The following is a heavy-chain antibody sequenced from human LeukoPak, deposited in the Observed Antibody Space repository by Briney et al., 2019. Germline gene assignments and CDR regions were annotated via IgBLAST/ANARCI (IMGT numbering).Heavy chain of an antibody. D-gene: IGHD2-8*01. CDR3: ARGVNGYWFDP. CDR2: IYYSGST. CDR1: GGSISSGGYY. J-gene: IGHJ5*02. V-gene: IGHV4-31*03. Sequence: PSQTLSLTCTVSGGSISSGGYYWSWIRQHPGKGLEWIGYIYYSGSTYYNPSLKSRVAISVDTSKNQFSLKLSSVTAADTAVYYCARGVNGYWFDPWGQGTLVTVSS.